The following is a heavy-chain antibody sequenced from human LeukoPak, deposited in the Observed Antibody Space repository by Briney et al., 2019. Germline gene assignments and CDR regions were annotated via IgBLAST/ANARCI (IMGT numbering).Heavy chain of an antibody. J-gene: IGHJ4*02. CDR1: GGSISSGSYY. D-gene: IGHD6-19*01. CDR2: IYTSGST. CDR3: ARVLGGGWSYFDY. V-gene: IGHV4-61*02. Sequence: SETLSLTCTVSGGSISSGSYYWSWIRQPAGKGLEWIGRIYTSGSTNYNPSLKSRVTISVDKTKNQFSLKLNSVTAADTAVYYCARVLGGGWSYFDYWGQGTLVTVSS.